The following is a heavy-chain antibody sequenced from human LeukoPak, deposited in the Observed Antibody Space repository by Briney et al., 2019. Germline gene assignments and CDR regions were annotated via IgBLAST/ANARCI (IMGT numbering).Heavy chain of an antibody. D-gene: IGHD3-22*01. CDR2: IHYSGNT. J-gene: IGHJ4*02. V-gene: IGHV4-61*01. CDR1: GGSVSSGTYC. CDR3: ARGGLSSGYYSAFDY. Sequence: SETLSLTCAVSGGSVSSGTYCWSWIRQPPGKGLEWIGYIHYSGNTNYNPSLKSRVTISVDTSKNEFSLRLSSVTAADTAVYYCARGGLSSGYYSAFDYWGQGTLVPVSS.